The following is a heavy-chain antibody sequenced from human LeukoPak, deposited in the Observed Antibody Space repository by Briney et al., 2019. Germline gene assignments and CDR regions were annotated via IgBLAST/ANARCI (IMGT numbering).Heavy chain of an antibody. V-gene: IGHV4-4*02. CDR3: AREGGPYRPLDY. CDR2: VHLDGRT. Sequence: SETLSLTCGVSGGSISFTNWWTWVRQPPGKGLEWIGEVHLDGRTNYNPSLQSRLTMSVAFSENHISLKLTSVTAADTAVYYCAREGGPYRPLDYSGQGTLVTVSS. CDR1: GGSISFTNW. J-gene: IGHJ4*02.